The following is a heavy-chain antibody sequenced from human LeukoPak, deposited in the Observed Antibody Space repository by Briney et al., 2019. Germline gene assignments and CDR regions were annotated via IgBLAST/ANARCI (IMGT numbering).Heavy chain of an antibody. V-gene: IGHV1-2*02. D-gene: IGHD3-22*01. CDR1: GYTFTGYY. CDR3: ARSRYYYDSSGAFDI. CDR2: INPNSGGT. J-gene: IGHJ3*02. Sequence: GASMKVSCKASGYTFTGYYMHWVRQAPGQGLEWMGWINPNSGGTNYAQKFQGRVTMTRDTSISTAYMELSRLRSDDTAVYYCARSRYYYDSSGAFDIWGQGTMVTVSS.